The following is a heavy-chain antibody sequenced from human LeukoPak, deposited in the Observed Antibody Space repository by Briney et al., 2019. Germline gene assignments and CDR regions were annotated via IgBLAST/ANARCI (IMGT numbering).Heavy chain of an antibody. D-gene: IGHD2-8*01. J-gene: IGHJ6*03. V-gene: IGHV3-23*01. CDR3: AKDLRGNGYYMDV. CDR1: GFTFSSYA. Sequence: PRGSLRLSCAASGFTFSSYAMSWVRQAPGKGLEWVSAISGNGGSTYYADSVKGRFTISRDNSKNTLYLQMNSLRAEDTAVYYCAKDLRGNGYYMDVWGKGTTVTVSS. CDR2: ISGNGGST.